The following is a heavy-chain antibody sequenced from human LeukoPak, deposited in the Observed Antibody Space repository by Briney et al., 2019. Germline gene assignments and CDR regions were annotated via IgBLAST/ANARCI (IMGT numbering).Heavy chain of an antibody. Sequence: ASVKVSCKASGYTFTSYAMNWVRQAPGQGLEWMGGIIPIFGAANYAQKFQGRVTITADESTSTAYMELSSLRSEDTAVYYCARAPLPYSSGWYPWFDPWGQGTLVTVSS. CDR3: ARAPLPYSSGWYPWFDP. V-gene: IGHV1-69*13. J-gene: IGHJ5*02. CDR2: IIPIFGAA. CDR1: GYTFTSYA. D-gene: IGHD6-19*01.